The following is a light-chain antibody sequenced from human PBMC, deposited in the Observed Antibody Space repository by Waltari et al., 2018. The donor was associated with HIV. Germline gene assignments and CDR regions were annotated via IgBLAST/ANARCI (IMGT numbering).Light chain of an antibody. CDR2: KAS. V-gene: IGKV1-5*03. Sequence: DIQMTQSPSTLSASVGDRVTISCRASQSISIWLAWYQQRPGKAPKLLIYKASSLESGVPSRFSGSGSGTEFTLTISSLQPDDFATYYCQQYDSYWTLGQGTKVEIK. CDR1: QSISIW. J-gene: IGKJ1*01. CDR3: QQYDSYWT.